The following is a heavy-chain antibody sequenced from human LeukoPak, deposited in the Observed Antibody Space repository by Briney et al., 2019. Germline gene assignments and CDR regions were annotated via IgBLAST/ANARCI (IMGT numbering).Heavy chain of an antibody. CDR3: ASSHGHFDY. CDR1: GFTFSTYG. J-gene: IGHJ4*02. Sequence: GGSLRLSCAASGFTFSTYGMHWVRQAPGKGLEWVAVISYDGSNKYYADSVKGRFTISRDNAKNSLDLQMNSLRAEDTAVYYCASSHGHFDYWGQGTLVTVSS. V-gene: IGHV3-30*03. CDR2: ISYDGSNK.